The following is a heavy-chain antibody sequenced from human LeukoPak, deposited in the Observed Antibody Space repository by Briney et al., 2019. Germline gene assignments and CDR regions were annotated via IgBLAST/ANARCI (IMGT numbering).Heavy chain of an antibody. J-gene: IGHJ6*03. V-gene: IGHV3-73*01. D-gene: IGHD3-16*01. CDR2: IRSKANSYAT. Sequence: GGSLRLSCAASGFTFSGSAMHWVRQASGKGLEWVGRIRSKANSYATAYAASVKGRFTISRDDSKNTAYLQMNSLKTEDTAVYYCTRNRDYAYGNYYYMDVWGKGTTVTVSS. CDR1: GFTFSGSA. CDR3: TRNRDYAYGNYYYMDV.